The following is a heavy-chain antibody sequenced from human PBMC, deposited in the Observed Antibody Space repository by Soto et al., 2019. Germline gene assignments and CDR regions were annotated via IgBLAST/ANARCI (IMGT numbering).Heavy chain of an antibody. Sequence: SENMSLTCTVSGGSISSYYWSWIRQPAGKGLEWIGRIYTSGSTNYNPSLKSRVTISVDTSKNQFSLKLSSVTAADTAVDYCARILRVAVVAALNLLDHWGQRSPVTVSS. D-gene: IGHD2-15*01. CDR2: IYTSGST. CDR3: ARILRVAVVAALNLLDH. CDR1: GGSISSYY. J-gene: IGHJ5*02. V-gene: IGHV4-4*07.